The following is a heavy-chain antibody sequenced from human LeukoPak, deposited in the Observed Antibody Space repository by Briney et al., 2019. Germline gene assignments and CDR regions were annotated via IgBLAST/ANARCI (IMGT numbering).Heavy chain of an antibody. Sequence: GASVKVSCKASGYTFTSYDINWVRQATGQGLEWMGWISAYNGNTNYAQKLQGRVTMTTDTSTSTAYMELRSLRSDDTAAYYCARGMGRYYDFWSGYLPPSDYWGQGTLVTVSS. D-gene: IGHD3-3*01. J-gene: IGHJ4*02. CDR1: GYTFTSYD. V-gene: IGHV1-18*01. CDR3: ARGMGRYYDFWSGYLPPSDY. CDR2: ISAYNGNT.